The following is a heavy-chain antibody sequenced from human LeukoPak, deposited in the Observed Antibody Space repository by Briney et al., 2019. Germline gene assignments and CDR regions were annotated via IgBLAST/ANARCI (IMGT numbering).Heavy chain of an antibody. CDR2: IKEDGSER. CDR3: AKLPVAGLYFDY. CDR1: AFIFSGHW. Sequence: GGSLRLSCEGSAFIFSGHWMNWVRQTPGKGLEWVASIKEDGSERQYVDSVKGRFSISRDNTKGSLFLQLNSLRAEDTAVYYCAKLPVAGLYFDYWGQGTLVTVSS. D-gene: IGHD6-19*01. V-gene: IGHV3-7*03. J-gene: IGHJ4*02.